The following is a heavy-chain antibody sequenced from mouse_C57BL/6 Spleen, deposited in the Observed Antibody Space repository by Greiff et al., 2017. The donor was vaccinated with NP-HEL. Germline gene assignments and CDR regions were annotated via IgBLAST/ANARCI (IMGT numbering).Heavy chain of an antibody. CDR3: ARGQYYYYFDY. CDR2: IYPRDGST. Sequence: VHLVESGPELVKPGASVKLSCKASGYTFTSYDINWVKQRPGQGLEWIGWIYPRDGSTKYNEKFKGKATLTVDTSSSTAYMELHSLTSEDSAVYFCARGQYYYYFDYWGQGTTLTVSS. J-gene: IGHJ2*01. V-gene: IGHV1-85*01. CDR1: GYTFTSYD. D-gene: IGHD1-1*01.